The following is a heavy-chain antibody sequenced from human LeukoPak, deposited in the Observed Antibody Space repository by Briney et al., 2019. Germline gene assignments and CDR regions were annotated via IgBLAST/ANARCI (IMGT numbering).Heavy chain of an antibody. Sequence: SETLFLTCTVPGCSISSGSHSWGSIRQPPGKGLEWIASISYSGTTYYNPSLNSRDSITLDTSKNQASVPPTSVTAPDTAVYCCVKNYGDQPYDYWGQGTLVTVSS. D-gene: IGHD4/OR15-4a*01. CDR1: GCSISSGSHS. CDR3: VKNYGDQPYDY. J-gene: IGHJ4*01. V-gene: IGHV4-39*01. CDR2: ISYSGTT.